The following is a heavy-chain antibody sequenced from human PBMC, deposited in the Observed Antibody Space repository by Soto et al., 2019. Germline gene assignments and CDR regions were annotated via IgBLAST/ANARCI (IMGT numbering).Heavy chain of an antibody. CDR1: GFTFSVYW. V-gene: IGHV3-74*01. Sequence: EVQLVESGGGLVQPGGSLRLYCAASGFTFSVYWMHWVRQAPGKGLVWVSRIDSDGSTTSYADSVKGRLTISSDNAKSTLYLQMNSLRAEDTAVYYCARPGYSNYGPGVDVWGQGTTVTVSS. CDR3: ARPGYSNYGPGVDV. D-gene: IGHD4-4*01. CDR2: IDSDGSTT. J-gene: IGHJ6*02.